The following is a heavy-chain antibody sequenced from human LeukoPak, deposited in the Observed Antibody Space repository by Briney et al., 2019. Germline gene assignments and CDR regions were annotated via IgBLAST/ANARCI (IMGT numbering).Heavy chain of an antibody. V-gene: IGHV6-1*01. J-gene: IGHJ4*02. CDR2: TYYRSKWYN. D-gene: IGHD6-6*01. CDR3: ARKAYSSSSGPSGVDY. CDR1: GDSVSSNSAA. Sequence: SQTLSLTCAISGDSVSSNSAAWNWIRQSPSRGLEWLGRTYYRSKWYNDYAVSVKSRITINPDTSKSQFSLQLNSVTPEDTAVYYCARKAYSSSSGPSGVDYWGQGTLVTVSS.